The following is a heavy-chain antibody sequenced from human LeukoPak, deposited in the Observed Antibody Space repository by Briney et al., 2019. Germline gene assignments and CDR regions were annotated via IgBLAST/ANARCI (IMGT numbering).Heavy chain of an antibody. V-gene: IGHV3-20*04. J-gene: IGHJ4*02. Sequence: GGSLRLSCAASGFTFDDYTMSWVRQAPGKGLEWVSGINWNGGSTGYVDSVKGRFTISRDNAKNSLYLQMNSLRVDDTAVFYCAKSSLVAPYDYWGQGTLVTVSS. CDR2: INWNGGST. D-gene: IGHD2-15*01. CDR3: AKSSLVAPYDY. CDR1: GFTFDDYT.